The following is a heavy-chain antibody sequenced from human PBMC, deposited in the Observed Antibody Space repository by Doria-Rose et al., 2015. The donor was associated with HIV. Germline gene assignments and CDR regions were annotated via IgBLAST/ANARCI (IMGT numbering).Heavy chain of an antibody. CDR2: IYHNGST. CDR1: GDYISAYNW. V-gene: IGHV4-4*02. Sequence: QVQLQQWDPGLVKPSETLSLTCAVSGDYISAYNWWTWVRQPPGTGLELIGYIYHNGSTSSNPSLKSRVSLSVAMSKSQFSLKVNSVTAADVAVYYCARVVALIGVVILPMAFDPWGQGTRVTGSS. J-gene: IGHJ5*02. CDR3: ARVVALIGVVILPMAFDP. D-gene: IGHD3-3*01.